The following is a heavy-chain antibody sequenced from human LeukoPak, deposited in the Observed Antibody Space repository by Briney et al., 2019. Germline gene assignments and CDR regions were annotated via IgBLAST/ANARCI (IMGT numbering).Heavy chain of an antibody. CDR2: IRYDGSNK. D-gene: IGHD3-10*01. Sequence: GGSLRLSCAASGFTFSSYAMSWVRQAPGKGLEWVAFIRYDGSNKYYADSVKGRFTISRDNSKNTLYLQMNSLRAEDTAVYYCAKGPYGSGSYYKDPFDYWGQGTLVTVSS. CDR1: GFTFSSYA. J-gene: IGHJ4*02. V-gene: IGHV3-30*02. CDR3: AKGPYGSGSYYKDPFDY.